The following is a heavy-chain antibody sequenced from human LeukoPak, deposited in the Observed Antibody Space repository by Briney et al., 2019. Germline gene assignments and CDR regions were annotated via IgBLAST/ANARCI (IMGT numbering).Heavy chain of an antibody. CDR2: ISGSGRST. Sequence: GGSLRLSCPTSGFTFNNYAMSWVRQVPGKGLEWVSAISGSGRSTFYADCVEGRFTSSRDNFKNTLYLQMSSLRVGDTAVYYCAKSATVTFGGVIVPSDYWGQGTLVTVSS. CDR3: AKSATVTFGGVIVPSDY. D-gene: IGHD3-16*02. V-gene: IGHV3-23*01. J-gene: IGHJ4*02. CDR1: GFTFNNYA.